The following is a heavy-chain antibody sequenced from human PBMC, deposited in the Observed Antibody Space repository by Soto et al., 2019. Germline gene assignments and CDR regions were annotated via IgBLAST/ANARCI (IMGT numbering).Heavy chain of an antibody. V-gene: IGHV3-21*06. CDR3: ARESEDLTSNFDY. CDR2: ITSTTDDQ. CDR1: GFTFNKYS. J-gene: IGHJ4*02. Sequence: EVQLVESGGGLVKPGGSLRLSCAASGFTFNKYSMNWVRQAPGKGLEWVSSITSTTDDQYYAASLKGRFTISRDNAKNSLYLEMNSLRAEDTAVYYCARESEDLTSNFDYWGQGTLVTVSS.